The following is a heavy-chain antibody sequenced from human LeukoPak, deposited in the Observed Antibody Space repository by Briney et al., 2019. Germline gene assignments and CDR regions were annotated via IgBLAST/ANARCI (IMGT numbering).Heavy chain of an antibody. J-gene: IGHJ4*02. D-gene: IGHD4-17*01. CDR2: IWYDGSNK. CDR3: ARDSVSYGALDY. V-gene: IGHV3-33*01. Sequence: PGGSLRLSCAASGFTFSSYGMHWVRQAPGKGLEWVAVIWYDGSNKYYADSVKGRFTISRDNSKNTLYLQMNSLRAEDTAVYYCARDSVSYGALDYWGQGTLVTVSS. CDR1: GFTFSSYG.